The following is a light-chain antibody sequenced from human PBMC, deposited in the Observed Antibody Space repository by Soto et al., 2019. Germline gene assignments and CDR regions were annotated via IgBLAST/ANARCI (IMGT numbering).Light chain of an antibody. CDR1: ERIYSAY. V-gene: IGKV3-20*01. CDR2: GAS. Sequence: EVVLTQSPGTLSLSRGERATLSCRASERIYSAYLGWYQQKPGQAPRLLIYGASYRATGIPDRFSGSGSGTEFTLTINSLEPEDFAVYYCQQYGVSPRTFGQGTKVDIK. CDR3: QQYGVSPRT. J-gene: IGKJ1*01.